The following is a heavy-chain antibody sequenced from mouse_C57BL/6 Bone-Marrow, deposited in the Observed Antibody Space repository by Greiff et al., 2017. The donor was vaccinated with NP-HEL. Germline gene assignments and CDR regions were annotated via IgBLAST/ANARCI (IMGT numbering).Heavy chain of an antibody. Sequence: VKLQQPGAELVKPGASVKMSCKASGYTFTSYWITWVKQRPGQGLEWIGDIYPGSGSTNYNEKFKSKATLTVDTSSSTAYMQLSSLTSEDSAVYYCAREGYYYGYAMDYWGQGTSVTVSS. CDR2: IYPGSGST. J-gene: IGHJ4*01. D-gene: IGHD1-1*01. CDR1: GYTFTSYW. CDR3: AREGYYYGYAMDY. V-gene: IGHV1-55*01.